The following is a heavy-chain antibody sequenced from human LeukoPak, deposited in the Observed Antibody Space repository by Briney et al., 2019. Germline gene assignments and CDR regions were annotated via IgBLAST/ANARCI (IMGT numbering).Heavy chain of an antibody. CDR3: ARDRETNYYYYGMDV. V-gene: IGHV1-46*01. CDR1: GYTFTSYY. J-gene: IGHJ6*02. CDR2: INPSGGST. Sequence: ASVKVSCKASGYTFTSYYMHWVRQATGQGLEWMGIINPSGGSTSYAQKFQGRVTMTRDTSTSTVYMELSSLRSEDTAVYYCARDRETNYYYYGMDVWGQGTTVTVSS.